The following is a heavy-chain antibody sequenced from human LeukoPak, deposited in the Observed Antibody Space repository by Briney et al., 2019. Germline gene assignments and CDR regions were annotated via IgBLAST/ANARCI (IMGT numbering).Heavy chain of an antibody. CDR3: ARGGEANYYDTSGYYLYYY. CDR2: IIPIFGTT. J-gene: IGHJ4*02. Sequence: GASVKVSCKASGGTFSNYAISWVRQAPGQGLEWMGRIIPIFGTTNYAQKFQGRVTITTDESTSTAYMELSSLRSEYTAVYYCARGGEANYYDTSGYYLYYYWGRGTLVTVSS. V-gene: IGHV1-69*05. D-gene: IGHD3-22*01. CDR1: GGTFSNYA.